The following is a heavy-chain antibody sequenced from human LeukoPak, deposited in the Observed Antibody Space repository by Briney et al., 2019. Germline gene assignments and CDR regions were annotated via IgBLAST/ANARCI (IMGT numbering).Heavy chain of an antibody. CDR2: INWNGGST. Sequence: GGSLRLSCAASGFTFDDYGMSWVRQAPGKGLEWVSGINWNGGSTGYADSVKGRFTISRDNAKNSLYLQMNSLRAEDTALYYCAKDSSVYHYDSRSLDYWGLGTLVTVSS. CDR3: AKDSSVYHYDSRSLDY. J-gene: IGHJ4*02. CDR1: GFTFDDYG. V-gene: IGHV3-20*04. D-gene: IGHD3-22*01.